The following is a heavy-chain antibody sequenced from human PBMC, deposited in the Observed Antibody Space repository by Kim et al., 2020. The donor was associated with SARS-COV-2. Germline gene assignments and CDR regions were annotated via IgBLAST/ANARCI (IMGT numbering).Heavy chain of an antibody. CDR2: IYYSGST. Sequence: SETLSLTCTVSGGSISSYYWSWIRQPPGKGLEWIGYIYYSGSTNYNPSLKSGVTISVDTSKNQFSLKLSSVTAADTAGDYWARQGRGPDGSGSDYKESYCYDYGMDGWGEGTTVTVSS. D-gene: IGHD3-10*01. CDR3: ARQGRGPDGSGSDYKESYCYDYGMDG. J-gene: IGHJ6*04. V-gene: IGHV4-59*08. CDR1: GGSISSYY.